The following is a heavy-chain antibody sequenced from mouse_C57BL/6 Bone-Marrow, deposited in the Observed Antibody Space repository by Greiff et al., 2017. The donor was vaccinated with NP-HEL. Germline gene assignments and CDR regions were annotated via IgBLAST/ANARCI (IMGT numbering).Heavy chain of an antibody. CDR1: GFTFSSYG. D-gene: IGHD1-1*01. CDR3: ARPPYYYGSCYFDY. J-gene: IGHJ2*01. V-gene: IGHV5-6*01. CDR2: LSSGGSYT. Sequence: EVQVVESGGDLVKPGGSLKLSCAASGFTFSSYGMSWVRQTPDKRLEWVANLSSGGSYTYYPDRVKGRFTISRDNAKNPLYMQMRSLKSEDTAMYYCARPPYYYGSCYFDYWGQGTTLTVSS.